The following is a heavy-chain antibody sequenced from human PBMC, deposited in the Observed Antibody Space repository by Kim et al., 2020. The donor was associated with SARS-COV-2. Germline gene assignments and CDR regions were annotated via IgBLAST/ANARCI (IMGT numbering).Heavy chain of an antibody. CDR1: GYSFTSYW. D-gene: IGHD3-10*01. Sequence: GESLKISCKGSGYSFTSYWISWVRQMPGKGLEWMGRIDPSDSYTNYSPSFKGHVTISADKSISTAYLQRSSLKASDTAMYYCAGPLGSGSSYYYGMDVWGQGTTVTVSS. CDR2: IDPSDSYT. J-gene: IGHJ6*02. V-gene: IGHV5-10-1*01. CDR3: AGPLGSGSSYYYGMDV.